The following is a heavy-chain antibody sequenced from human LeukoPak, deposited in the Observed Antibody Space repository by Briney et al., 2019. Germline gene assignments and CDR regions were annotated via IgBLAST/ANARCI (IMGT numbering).Heavy chain of an antibody. CDR2: ISAYNGNT. CDR3: ARDKKYDYGDYYYYYGMDV. D-gene: IGHD4-17*01. Sequence: ASVTVSCTASGYTFTSYGISWVRQAPGQGLEWMGWISAYNGNTNYAQKLQGRVTMTTDTSTSTAYMELRSLRSDDTAVYYCARDKKYDYGDYYYYYGMDVWGQGTTVTVSS. V-gene: IGHV1-18*01. J-gene: IGHJ6*02. CDR1: GYTFTSYG.